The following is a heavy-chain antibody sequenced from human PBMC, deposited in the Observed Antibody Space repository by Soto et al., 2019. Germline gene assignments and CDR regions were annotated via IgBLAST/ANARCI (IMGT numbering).Heavy chain of an antibody. D-gene: IGHD6-19*01. J-gene: IGHJ4*02. CDR3: GRGASMGIAVAVIDY. V-gene: IGHV4-34*01. CDR2: INHSGST. Sequence: QVQLQQWGAGLLKPSETLSLTCAVYNGSFSGYYWSWIRQPPGKGLEWIGEINHSGSTNYNPSLKNPVTISVDTSKNQFSLKLNSVTAADTAVYYCGRGASMGIAVAVIDYWGQGTLVTVSS. CDR1: NGSFSGYY.